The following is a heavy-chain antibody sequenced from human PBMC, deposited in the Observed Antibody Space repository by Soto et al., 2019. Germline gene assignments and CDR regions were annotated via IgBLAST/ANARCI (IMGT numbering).Heavy chain of an antibody. Sequence: GGSLRLSCAGSGFTFGDSYMSWIRQAPGKGLEWLSYISPGSRYPAYADSVKGRFTISRDNAKRSLYLQMMSLTPEDTAVYYCARSEQWLTTWGQGTLVTVSS. CDR1: GFTFGDSY. D-gene: IGHD6-19*01. CDR2: ISPGSRYP. V-gene: IGHV3-11*06. CDR3: ARSEQWLTT. J-gene: IGHJ5*02.